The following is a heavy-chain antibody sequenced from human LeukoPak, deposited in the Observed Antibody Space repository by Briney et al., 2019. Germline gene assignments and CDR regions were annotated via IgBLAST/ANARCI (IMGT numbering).Heavy chain of an antibody. D-gene: IGHD2-15*01. CDR2: TYFRSKWFN. CDR1: GDSVSSNYAA. CDR3: AKGSLEGGFDY. Sequence: SQTLSLTCGLSGDSVSSNYAAWNWIRQSPSRGLKWLGMTYFRSKWFNDYAVSVRSRIILTPETSKNQFSLQLNSVTPEDTAVYYCAKGSLEGGFDYWGQGSLVIVSS. J-gene: IGHJ4*02. V-gene: IGHV6-1*01.